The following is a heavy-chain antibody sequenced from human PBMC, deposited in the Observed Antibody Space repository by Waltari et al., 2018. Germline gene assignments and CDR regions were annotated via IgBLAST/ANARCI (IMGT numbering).Heavy chain of an antibody. D-gene: IGHD3-9*01. CDR2: IYYSGST. J-gene: IGHJ4*02. Sequence: QVQLQESGPGLVKPSETLSLTCTVSGGSISSYYWSWIRQPPGKGLEWIGYIYYSGSTNYNPSLKSRVTISVDTSKNQFSLKLSSVTAADTAVYYCARGPLDPGNRYFDYWGQGTLVTVSS. CDR1: GGSISSYY. CDR3: ARGPLDPGNRYFDY. V-gene: IGHV4-59*01.